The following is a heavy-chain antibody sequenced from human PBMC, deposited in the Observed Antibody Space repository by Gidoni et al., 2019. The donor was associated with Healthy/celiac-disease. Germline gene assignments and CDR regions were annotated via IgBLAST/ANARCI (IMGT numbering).Heavy chain of an antibody. Sequence: EVQLLESGGGLVQPGGSLSLSCAASGFTFRSYAMSRVRQAPGKGLEGVSAISGSGGSTYYADSVKGRFTISRDNSKNTLYLQMNSLRAEDTAVYYCAKEDFGVVAFDYWGQGTLVTVSS. CDR2: ISGSGGST. V-gene: IGHV3-23*01. CDR1: GFTFRSYA. D-gene: IGHD3-3*01. CDR3: AKEDFGVVAFDY. J-gene: IGHJ4*02.